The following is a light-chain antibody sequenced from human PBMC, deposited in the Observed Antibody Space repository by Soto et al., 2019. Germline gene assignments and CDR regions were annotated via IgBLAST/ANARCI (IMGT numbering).Light chain of an antibody. CDR3: HRYSNWQYT. CDR2: DVS. Sequence: DIPMTQSPSTLSASVGDRVTIPCRASQTINNQLAWYQQKPGKAPKLLIFDVSSLESGVPSRFSGSGSGTEFTLTISSLQPDDFATYYCHRYSNWQYTFGQGTKLEIK. V-gene: IGKV1-5*01. CDR1: QTINNQ. J-gene: IGKJ2*01.